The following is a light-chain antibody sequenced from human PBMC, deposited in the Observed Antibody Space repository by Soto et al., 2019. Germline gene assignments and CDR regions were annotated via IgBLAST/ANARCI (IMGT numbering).Light chain of an antibody. CDR2: LEGSGSY. J-gene: IGLJ1*01. Sequence: QPVLTQSSSASASLGSSVKLTCTLSSGHSSYIIAWHQQQPGKAPRYLMKLEGSGSYNKGSGVPDRFSGSSSGADRYLTISNLQFEDDGDYHCETWDSNTHVFGTGTKLTVL. CDR1: SGHSSYI. V-gene: IGLV4-60*02. CDR3: ETWDSNTHV.